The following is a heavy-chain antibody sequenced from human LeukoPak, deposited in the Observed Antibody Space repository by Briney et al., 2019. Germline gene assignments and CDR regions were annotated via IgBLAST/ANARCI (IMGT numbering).Heavy chain of an antibody. D-gene: IGHD2-15*01. CDR1: GGPISSYF. CDR2: IYYSGST. J-gene: IGHJ6*03. Sequence: SETLSLTCTVSGGPISSYFWSWIRQPPGKGLEWIGYIYYSGSTKYDPSLKSRVTISVDTSKNQFSLKLKSMTAADTAVYYCARVPAMTVVNYYYYYMDVWGKGTTVTVSS. CDR3: ARVPAMTVVNYYYYYMDV. V-gene: IGHV4-59*01.